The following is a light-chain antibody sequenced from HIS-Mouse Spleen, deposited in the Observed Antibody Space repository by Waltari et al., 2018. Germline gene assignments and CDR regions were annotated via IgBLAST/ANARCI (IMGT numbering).Light chain of an antibody. V-gene: IGKV1-33*01. CDR2: DAS. CDR1: QDISNY. Sequence: DIQMTQSPSSLSASVGDRVTITCQASQDISNYLNWYQQKPGEDPKLLIYDASNLETGVPSRFSGSRSGTNFTFTISSLQPEEIATDYCQQYDSLLLTFGGGTKVEIK. J-gene: IGKJ4*01. CDR3: QQYDSLLLT.